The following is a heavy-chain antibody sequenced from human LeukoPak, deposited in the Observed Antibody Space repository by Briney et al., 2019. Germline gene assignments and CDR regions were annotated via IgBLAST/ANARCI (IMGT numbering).Heavy chain of an antibody. CDR1: GFTFSNYA. D-gene: IGHD3-10*01. Sequence: GGSLRLSCAASGFTFSNYAMSWVRQAPGKGLEWVSTISGSDGGTYYADSVKGRFTSSRDNSKNTLYLQMNSLRAEDTAVYYCAKDIRITMVRGFINDYWGQGTLVTVSS. CDR2: ISGSDGGT. CDR3: AKDIRITMVRGFINDY. J-gene: IGHJ4*02. V-gene: IGHV3-23*01.